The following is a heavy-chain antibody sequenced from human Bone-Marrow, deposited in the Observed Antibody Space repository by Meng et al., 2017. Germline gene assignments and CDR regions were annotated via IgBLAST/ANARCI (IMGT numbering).Heavy chain of an antibody. D-gene: IGHD2-15*01. V-gene: IGHV3-7*01. CDR1: GFTFSSYW. CDR3: ARVDEYELGYCSGGSCYTPDY. Sequence: GESLKISCAASGFTFSSYWMSWVRQAPGKGLEWVANIKQDGSEKYYVDSVKGRFTISRDNAKNSLYLQMNSLRAEDTAVYYCARVDEYELGYCSGGSCYTPDYWGQGTLVTVS. CDR2: IKQDGSEK. J-gene: IGHJ4*02.